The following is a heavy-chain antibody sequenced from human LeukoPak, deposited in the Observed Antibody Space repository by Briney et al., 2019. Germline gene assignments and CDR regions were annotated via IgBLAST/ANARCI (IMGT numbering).Heavy chain of an antibody. Sequence: PSETLSLTCTVSGYSISSGYYWGWIRPPPGKGLEWIGSIYHSGSTYYNPSLKSQVTISVDTSKNQFSLKLSSVTAADTAVYYCARGTVFSGAFDIWGQGTMVTVSS. D-gene: IGHD1-1*01. CDR3: ARGTVFSGAFDI. V-gene: IGHV4-38-2*02. CDR2: IYHSGST. J-gene: IGHJ3*02. CDR1: GYSISSGYY.